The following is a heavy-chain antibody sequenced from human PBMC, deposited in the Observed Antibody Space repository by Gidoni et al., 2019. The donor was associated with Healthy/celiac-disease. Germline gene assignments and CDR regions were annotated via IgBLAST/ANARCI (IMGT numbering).Heavy chain of an antibody. J-gene: IGHJ1*01. CDR3: ARALGYSSGWYLYFQH. D-gene: IGHD6-19*01. Sequence: QVQLVQSGAAVKKPGASVKVSCQASGSTFTSYYMHWVRQAPGQGLEWMGIINPSGGSTSYAQKFQGRVTMTRDTSTSTVYMELSSLRSEDTAVYYCARALGYSSGWYLYFQHWGQGTLVTVSS. V-gene: IGHV1-46*01. CDR2: INPSGGST. CDR1: GSTFTSYY.